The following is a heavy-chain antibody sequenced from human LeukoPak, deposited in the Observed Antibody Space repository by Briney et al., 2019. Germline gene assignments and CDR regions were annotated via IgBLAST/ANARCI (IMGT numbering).Heavy chain of an antibody. V-gene: IGHV3-74*01. J-gene: IGHJ4*02. CDR2: INTDGSST. Sequence: GGSLRLSCAASGFTFSSHWMHWVRQAPGKGLVWVSRINTDGSSTSYADSVKGRFTISRDNAKNTLYLQMNSLRAEDTAVYYCAREHYDFWSGYSYYFDYWGQGTLVTVSS. D-gene: IGHD3-3*01. CDR3: AREHYDFWSGYSYYFDY. CDR1: GFTFSSHW.